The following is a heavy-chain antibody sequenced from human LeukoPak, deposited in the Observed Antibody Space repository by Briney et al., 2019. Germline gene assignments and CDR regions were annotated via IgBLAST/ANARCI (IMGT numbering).Heavy chain of an antibody. V-gene: IGHV3-74*01. D-gene: IGHD1-26*01. J-gene: IGHJ4*02. CDR1: GFTFSSYW. CDR3: AREGGSYSNYFDY. CDR2: IYSDGIST. Sequence: GGSLRLSCAASGFTFSSYWMHWVRQAPGEGLVWVLRIYSDGISTSYADSVKGRFTISRDNAKNTLYLQMNSLKAEDTAIYYCAREGGSYSNYFDYWGQGTLVTVSS.